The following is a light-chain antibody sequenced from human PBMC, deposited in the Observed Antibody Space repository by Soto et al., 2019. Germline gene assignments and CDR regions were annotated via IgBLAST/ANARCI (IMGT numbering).Light chain of an antibody. CDR3: QQRNTWPSFT. CDR2: GAF. J-gene: IGKJ5*01. V-gene: IGKV3-11*01. Sequence: DIALTQSPATLSLSPGERATLSCSASPSITNYVAWYQQKPGQAPRLLIYGAFNRDTGSPARLSGSGSGADLTLTIISRVPDDWSVDYCQQRNTWPSFTFGQGTRLEIK. CDR1: PSITNY.